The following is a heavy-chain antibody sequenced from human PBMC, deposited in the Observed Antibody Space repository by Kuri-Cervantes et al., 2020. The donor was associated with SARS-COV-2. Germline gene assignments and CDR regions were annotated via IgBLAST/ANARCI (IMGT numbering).Heavy chain of an antibody. J-gene: IGHJ4*02. D-gene: IGHD3-3*01. Sequence: GGSLRLSCAASGFTFSSYAMHWVRQAPGKGLEWVAVISYDGSNKYYADSVKGRFTISRDNSKNTLYLQMNSLRAEDTAVYYCARSKGLGGFWSVSYAGLDYWGQGTLVTVSS. CDR3: ARSKGLGGFWSVSYAGLDY. CDR1: GFTFSSYA. V-gene: IGHV3-30-3*01. CDR2: ISYDGSNK.